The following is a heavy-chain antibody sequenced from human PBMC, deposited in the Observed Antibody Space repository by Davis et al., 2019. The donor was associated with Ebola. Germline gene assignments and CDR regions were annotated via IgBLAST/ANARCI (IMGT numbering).Heavy chain of an antibody. CDR1: GFTFSTYW. J-gene: IGHJ4*02. D-gene: IGHD3-16*01. CDR2: INNDGSIT. CDR3: TKGWGTIVS. V-gene: IGHV3-74*01. Sequence: GESLKISCAASGFTFSTYWMNWVRQAPGKGLVWVSNINNDGSITGYADSVRGRFTISRDNAKNTLYLQMNSLRAEDTAIYYCTKGWGTIVSWGQGTLVTVSS.